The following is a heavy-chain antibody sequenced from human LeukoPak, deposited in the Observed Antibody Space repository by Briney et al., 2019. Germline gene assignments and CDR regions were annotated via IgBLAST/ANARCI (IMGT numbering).Heavy chain of an antibody. V-gene: IGHV4-39*01. CDR1: GGSISSSSYC. J-gene: IGHJ6*03. D-gene: IGHD3-3*01. CDR3: ARHAYPIFGVVARSDYYMDV. CDR2: IYYSGST. Sequence: SETLSLTCTVSGGSISSSSYCWGWIRQPPGKGLEWIGSIYYSGSTYYNPSLKSRVTISVDTSKNQFSLKLSSVTAADTAVYYCARHAYPIFGVVARSDYYMDVWGKGTTVTVSS.